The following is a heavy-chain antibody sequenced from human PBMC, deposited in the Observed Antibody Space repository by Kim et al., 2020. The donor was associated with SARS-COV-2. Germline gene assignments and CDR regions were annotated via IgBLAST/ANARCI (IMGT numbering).Heavy chain of an antibody. CDR2: ISSSSSYI. V-gene: IGHV3-21*01. Sequence: GGSLRLSCAASGFTFSSYSMNWVRQAPGKGLEWVSSISSSSSYIYYADSVKGRFTISRDNAKNSLYLQMNSLRAEDTAVYYCASWDGRGGSGSYEFGGQGTLVTVSS. J-gene: IGHJ4*02. D-gene: IGHD3-10*01. CDR1: GFTFSSYS. CDR3: ASWDGRGGSGSYEF.